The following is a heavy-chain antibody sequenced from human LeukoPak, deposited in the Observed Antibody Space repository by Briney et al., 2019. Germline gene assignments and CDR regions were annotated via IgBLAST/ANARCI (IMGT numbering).Heavy chain of an antibody. CDR3: AKDDGYSYGFSY. CDR1: GFTFSSYG. V-gene: IGHV3-30*18. Sequence: PGRSLRLSCAASGFTFSSYGMHWVRQAPGKGLEGVAVISYDGSNKYYADSVKGRFTISRDNSKNTLYLQMNSLRAEDTAVYYCAKDDGYSYGFSYWGQGTLVTVSS. CDR2: ISYDGSNK. D-gene: IGHD5-18*01. J-gene: IGHJ4*02.